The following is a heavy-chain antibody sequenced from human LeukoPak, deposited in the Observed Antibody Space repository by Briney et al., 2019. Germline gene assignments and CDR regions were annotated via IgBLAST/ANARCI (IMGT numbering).Heavy chain of an antibody. V-gene: IGHV4-39*01. CDR1: GVPISSTSYY. CDR2: MYHSGPT. J-gene: IGHJ4*02. Sequence: SETLSLTCTVSGVPISSTSYYWGWIRQPPGKGLEWIGSMYHSGPTYHNPSLESRVTTSVDTSKNLFSLKLSSLTAADTAVYYCASAWGSRHFDYWGQGTLVTVFS. D-gene: IGHD7-27*01. CDR3: ASAWGSRHFDY.